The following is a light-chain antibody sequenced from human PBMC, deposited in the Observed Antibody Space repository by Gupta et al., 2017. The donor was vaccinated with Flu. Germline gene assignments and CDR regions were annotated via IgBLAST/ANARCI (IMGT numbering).Light chain of an antibody. CDR1: QSLLHSSGHNY. V-gene: IGKV2-28*01. CDR2: LGA. Sequence: DIVMTQSPLSLPVTPGEPASISCRSSQSLLHSSGHNYLDWYLQKPGQSPQLLIYLGANRASGVPDRFSGSGSGTXFTLKIXRVEAEDVGVYYCMQALQTPYSFGXGTKLEI. J-gene: IGKJ2*03. CDR3: MQALQTPYS.